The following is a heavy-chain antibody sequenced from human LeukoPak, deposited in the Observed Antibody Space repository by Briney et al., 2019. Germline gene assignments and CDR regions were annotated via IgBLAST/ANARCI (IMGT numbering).Heavy chain of an antibody. Sequence: GGSLRLSCAASGFTFSSYSMNWVRQAPGKGLEWVSSISSSSYIYYADSVKGRFTISRDNAKNSLYLQMNSLRAEDTAVYYCARDHAGYYYDSSGSMGAFDIWGQGTMVTVSS. V-gene: IGHV3-21*01. J-gene: IGHJ3*02. CDR2: ISSSSYI. CDR3: ARDHAGYYYDSSGSMGAFDI. D-gene: IGHD3-22*01. CDR1: GFTFSSYS.